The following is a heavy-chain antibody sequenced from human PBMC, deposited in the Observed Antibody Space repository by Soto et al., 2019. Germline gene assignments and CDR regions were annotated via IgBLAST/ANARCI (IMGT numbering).Heavy chain of an antibody. D-gene: IGHD3-3*01. V-gene: IGHV3-23*01. Sequence: GGSLRLSCAASGFTFNTYAMSWVRQAPGRGLEWVSAISGGGGTSYYADSVRGRFTISRDNSKNTLYLQMNSLRAEDTALYYCAKMGRGDFWSGYYRYWGQGTLVTVSS. CDR1: GFTFNTYA. J-gene: IGHJ4*02. CDR3: AKMGRGDFWSGYYRY. CDR2: ISGGGGTS.